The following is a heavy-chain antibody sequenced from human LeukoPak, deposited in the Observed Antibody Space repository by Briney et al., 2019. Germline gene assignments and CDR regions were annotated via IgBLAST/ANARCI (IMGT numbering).Heavy chain of an antibody. V-gene: IGHV3-48*03. Sequence: PGGSLRLSCAASGFIFSNYEMNWVRQAPGKGLEWVSYINPSGSTIYYADSVKGRFTMSRDNAKNSLYLQMNSLRAEDTAVYYCAKRGLGLRYFDPSITYYYYYYMDVWGKGTTVTISS. CDR2: INPSGSTI. D-gene: IGHD3-9*01. J-gene: IGHJ6*03. CDR1: GFIFSNYE. CDR3: AKRGLGLRYFDPSITYYYYYYMDV.